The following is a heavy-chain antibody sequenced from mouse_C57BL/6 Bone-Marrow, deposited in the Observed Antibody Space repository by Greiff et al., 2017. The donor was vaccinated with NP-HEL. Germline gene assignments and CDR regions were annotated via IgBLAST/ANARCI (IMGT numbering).Heavy chain of an antibody. CDR1: GYTFTSYW. CDR2: IDPSDSYT. D-gene: IGHD1-1*01. Sequence: QVQLQQPGAELVMPGASVKLSCKASGYTFTSYWMHWVKQRPGQGLEWIGEIDPSDSYTNYNQKFKGKSTLTVDKSSSTAYMQLSSLTSEDSAVYYCARGHYGSSLAYWGQGTLVTVSA. CDR3: ARGHYGSSLAY. V-gene: IGHV1-69*01. J-gene: IGHJ3*01.